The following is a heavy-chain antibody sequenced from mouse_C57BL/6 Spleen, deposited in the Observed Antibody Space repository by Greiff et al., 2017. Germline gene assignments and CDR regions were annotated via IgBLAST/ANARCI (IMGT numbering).Heavy chain of an antibody. D-gene: IGHD1-1*01. V-gene: IGHV1-66*01. Sequence: QVQLQQSGPELVKPGASVKISCKASGYSFTSYYIHWVKQRPGQGLEWIGWIYPGSGNTKYNEKFKGKATLTADTSSSTAYMQLSSLTSEDSAVYYCAGTDYGSSYVGYFDVWGTGTTVTVSS. CDR1: GYSFTSYY. CDR3: AGTDYGSSYVGYFDV. J-gene: IGHJ1*03. CDR2: IYPGSGNT.